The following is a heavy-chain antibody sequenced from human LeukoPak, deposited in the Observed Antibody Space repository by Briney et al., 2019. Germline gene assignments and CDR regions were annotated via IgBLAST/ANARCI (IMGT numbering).Heavy chain of an antibody. CDR2: INSDGSTT. CDR1: GFTFSSYG. Sequence: GGSLRLSCAASGFTFSSYGMHWVRQAPGKGLVWVSRINSDGSTTSYADSVKGRFTISRDNARNTLYLQMNSLRAEDTAVYHCASAAAGTRNGMDVWGQGTTVTVSS. J-gene: IGHJ6*02. V-gene: IGHV3-74*01. D-gene: IGHD6-13*01. CDR3: ASAAAGTRNGMDV.